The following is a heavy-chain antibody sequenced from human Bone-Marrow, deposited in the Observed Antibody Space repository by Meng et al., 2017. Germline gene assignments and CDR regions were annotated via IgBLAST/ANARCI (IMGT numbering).Heavy chain of an antibody. D-gene: IGHD1-26*01. CDR1: GYTFTGYY. J-gene: IGHJ4*02. V-gene: IGHV1-2*02. CDR3: ARVGESYYGSAFDY. Sequence: ASVKVSCKASGYTFTGYYMHWVRQAPGQGLEWMGWINPNSGGTNYAQKFQGRVTITRDTSASTAYMELSSLRSEDTAVYYCARVGESYYGSAFDYWGQGTLVTVSS. CDR2: INPNSGGT.